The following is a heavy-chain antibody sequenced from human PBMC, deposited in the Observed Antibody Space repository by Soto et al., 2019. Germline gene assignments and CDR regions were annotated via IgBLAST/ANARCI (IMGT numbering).Heavy chain of an antibody. Sequence: GGSLRLSCAASGFTFSNAWMNWVRQAPGKGLEWVGRIKSKTDGGTTDYAAPVKGRFTISRDDSKNTLYLQMNSLKTEDTAVYYCTTDLRLWFDPYYYYGMDVWGQGTTVTVSS. CDR3: TTDLRLWFDPYYYYGMDV. J-gene: IGHJ6*02. CDR1: GFTFSNAW. V-gene: IGHV3-15*07. CDR2: IKSKTDGGTT. D-gene: IGHD5-18*01.